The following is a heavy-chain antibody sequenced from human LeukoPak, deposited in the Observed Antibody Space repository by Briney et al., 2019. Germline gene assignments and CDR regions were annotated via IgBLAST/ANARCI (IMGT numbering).Heavy chain of an antibody. J-gene: IGHJ4*02. CDR3: AKETEEVWDEPYGDYGGVDY. V-gene: IGHV3-30*02. CDR1: GFTFSSYG. Sequence: GGSLRLSCAASGFTFSSYGMHWVRQAPGKGLEWVAFIRYDGSNKYYADSVKGRFTISRDNSKNTLYLQMNSLRAEDTAVYYCAKETEEVWDEPYGDYGGVDYWGQGTLVTVSS. D-gene: IGHD4-17*01. CDR2: IRYDGSNK.